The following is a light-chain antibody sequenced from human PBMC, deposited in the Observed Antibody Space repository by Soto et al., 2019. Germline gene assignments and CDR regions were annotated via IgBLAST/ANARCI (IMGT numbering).Light chain of an antibody. J-gene: IGKJ4*01. Sequence: EIVLTQSPGTLSLSPGEGDTLSCRASQSVSSNSLAWYQQKPGQAPRLLIYGASTRATGIPDRFSGSVSGTALSFTINRLEPEDFAVYYCQQYGTSPLTFGGGTKVETK. CDR3: QQYGTSPLT. CDR2: GAS. V-gene: IGKV3-20*01. CDR1: QSVSSNS.